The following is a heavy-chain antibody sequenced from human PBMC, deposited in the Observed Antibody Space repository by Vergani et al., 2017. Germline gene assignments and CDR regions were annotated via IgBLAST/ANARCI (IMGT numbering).Heavy chain of an antibody. J-gene: IGHJ5*02. Sequence: QVQLHESGPGLVKPSQTLSLPCTVSGGSITSGSFYGSWIRQPAGKGLEWIGRIHSSGYTNYNPSLKSRVTLSVDTSKNQLSRRRTSVTEADTAVYYCARDSWTSELRGVYWFDTWVQATLVSVSS. CDR2: IHSSGYT. CDR3: ARDSWTSELRGVYWFDT. V-gene: IGHV4-61*02. CDR1: GGSITSGSFY. D-gene: IGHD3-10*01.